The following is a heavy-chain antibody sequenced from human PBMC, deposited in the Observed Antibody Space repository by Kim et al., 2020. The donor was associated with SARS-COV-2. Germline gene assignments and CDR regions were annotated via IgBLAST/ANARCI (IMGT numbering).Heavy chain of an antibody. CDR2: ISAYNGNT. V-gene: IGHV1-18*01. J-gene: IGHJ6*02. CDR1: GYTFTSYG. CDR3: ARVDPSGDYYYYGMDV. Sequence: ASVKVSCKASGYTFTSYGISWVRQAPGQGLEWMGWISAYNGNTNYAQKLQGRVTMTTDTSTSTAYMELRSLRSDDTAVYYCARVDPSGDYYYYGMDVWGQGTTVTVSS.